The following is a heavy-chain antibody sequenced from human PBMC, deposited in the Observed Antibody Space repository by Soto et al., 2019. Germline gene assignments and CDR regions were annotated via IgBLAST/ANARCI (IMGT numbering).Heavy chain of an antibody. CDR1: GFTFSSYG. CDR3: AKGLGGSSLALDLLDY. D-gene: IGHD3-16*01. V-gene: IGHV3-30*18. CDR2: ISYDGSNK. Sequence: GGSLRLSCAASGFTFSSYGMRWVRQAPGKGLEWVAVISYDGSNKYYADSVKGRFTISRDNSKNTLYLQMNSLRAEDTAVYYCAKGLGGSSLALDLLDYWGQGTLVTLSS. J-gene: IGHJ4*02.